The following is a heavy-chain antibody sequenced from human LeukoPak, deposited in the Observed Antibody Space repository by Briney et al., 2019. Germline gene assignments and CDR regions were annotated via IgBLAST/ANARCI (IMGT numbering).Heavy chain of an antibody. CDR1: GFTFSSYA. V-gene: IGHV3-30*04. D-gene: IGHD6-19*01. J-gene: IGHJ4*02. CDR2: ISYDGSSK. Sequence: GGSLRLSCAASGFTFSSYAMHWVRQAPGKGLEWVAVISYDGSSKYYADSVKGRFTISRDNSKNTLYLQMNSLRAEDTAIYYCASIAVAASDYWGQGTLVTVSS. CDR3: ASIAVAASDY.